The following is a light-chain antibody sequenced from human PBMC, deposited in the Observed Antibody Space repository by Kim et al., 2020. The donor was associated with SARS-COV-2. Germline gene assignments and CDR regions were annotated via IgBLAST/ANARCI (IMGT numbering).Light chain of an antibody. CDR3: LQRTNWPAT. J-gene: IGKJ1*01. V-gene: IGKV3-11*01. CDR1: QNVSNY. CDR2: DAS. Sequence: VSPGKRAPRSCRAHQNVSNYFDWYHHKPGQAPRLLIHDASYRAAGIPARFSGSGSGTDFTLTISSLEPEDFAIYYCLQRTNWPATFGQGTKVDIK.